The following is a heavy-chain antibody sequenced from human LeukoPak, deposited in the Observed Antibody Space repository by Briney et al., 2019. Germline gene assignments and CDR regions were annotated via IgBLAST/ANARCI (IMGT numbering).Heavy chain of an antibody. Sequence: ISWDGGSTYYADSVKGRFTISRDNSKNSLYLQMNSLRAEDTALYYCAKDGAVTAEYYFDYWGQGTLVTVSS. D-gene: IGHD2-21*02. J-gene: IGHJ4*02. CDR2: ISWDGGST. V-gene: IGHV3-43D*04. CDR3: AKDGAVTAEYYFDY.